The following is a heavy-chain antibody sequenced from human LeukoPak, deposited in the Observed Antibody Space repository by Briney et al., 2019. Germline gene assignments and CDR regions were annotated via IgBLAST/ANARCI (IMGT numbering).Heavy chain of an antibody. CDR1: GFTFGDYQ. D-gene: IGHD5-24*01. V-gene: IGHV3-11*04. Sequence: GGSLRLSCAASGFTFGDYQMSWIRQAPGEGLEWVSYISSSGNTIYYADSVKGRFTISRDNAKNSLYLQMNSLRAEDTAVYYCARGETMDVWGKGTTVIVSS. CDR2: ISSSGNTI. J-gene: IGHJ6*03. CDR3: ARGETMDV.